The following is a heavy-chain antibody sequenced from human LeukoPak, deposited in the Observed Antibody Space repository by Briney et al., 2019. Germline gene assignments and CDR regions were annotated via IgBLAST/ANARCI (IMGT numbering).Heavy chain of an antibody. V-gene: IGHV3-23*01. J-gene: IGHJ1*01. CDR3: AKELVLLWFREFGAFQR. CDR2: ISGSGGST. Sequence: PGGSLRLSCAASGFTFSSYAMSWVRQAPGKGLEWVSAISGSGGSTYYADSVKGRFTISRDNSKNTLYLQMNSLRAEDTAVYYCAKELVLLWFREFGAFQRWGQGTLVTVSS. CDR1: GFTFSSYA. D-gene: IGHD3-10*01.